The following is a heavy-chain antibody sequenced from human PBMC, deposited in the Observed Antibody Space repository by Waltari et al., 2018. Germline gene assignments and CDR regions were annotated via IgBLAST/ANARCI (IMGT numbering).Heavy chain of an antibody. Sequence: QVQLQQWGAGLLKPSETLSLTCAVYGGSFSGYYWSWIRQPPGKGLEWIGEINHSGSTNYNPSLKSRVTISVDTSKNQFSLKLSSVTAADTAVYYCARPPRSSSWYRYWGQGTLVTVSS. V-gene: IGHV4-34*01. D-gene: IGHD6-13*01. CDR1: GGSFSGYY. CDR3: ARPPRSSSWYRY. J-gene: IGHJ4*02. CDR2: INHSGST.